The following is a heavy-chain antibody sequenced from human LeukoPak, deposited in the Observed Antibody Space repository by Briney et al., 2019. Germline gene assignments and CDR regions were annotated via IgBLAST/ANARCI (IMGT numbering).Heavy chain of an antibody. J-gene: IGHJ5*02. V-gene: IGHV6-1*01. D-gene: IGHD3-10*01. CDR2: TYYRSKWYN. Sequence: SQTLSLTCAISGDSVSSNSAAWNWIRQSPSRGLEWLGRTYYRSKWYNDYAVSVKSRITINPDTSKNQFSLQLNSVTPEDTAVYYCARDRWFGELFPTSWFDPWGQGTLVTVSS. CDR3: ARDRWFGELFPTSWFDP. CDR1: GDSVSSNSAA.